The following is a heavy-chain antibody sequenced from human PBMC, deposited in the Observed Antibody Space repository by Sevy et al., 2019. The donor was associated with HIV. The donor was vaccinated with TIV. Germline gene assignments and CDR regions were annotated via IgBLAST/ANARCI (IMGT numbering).Heavy chain of an antibody. CDR3: ARDYSGSYYALPVDY. Sequence: GGSLRLSCAASGFTFSSYSMNWVRQAPGKGLEWVSSISSSSYIYYADSVKGRFTICRDNAKNSLYLQMNSLRAEDTAVYYCARDYSGSYYALPVDYWGQGTLVTVSS. J-gene: IGHJ4*02. CDR1: GFTFSSYS. V-gene: IGHV3-21*01. CDR2: ISSSSYI. D-gene: IGHD1-26*01.